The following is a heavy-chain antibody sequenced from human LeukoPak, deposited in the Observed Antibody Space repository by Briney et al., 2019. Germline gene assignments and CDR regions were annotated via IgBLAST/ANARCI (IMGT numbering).Heavy chain of an antibody. CDR2: IWSDGSNK. CDR1: GFTFSDYG. D-gene: IGHD3-10*01. J-gene: IGHJ4*02. V-gene: IGHV3-33*01. CDR3: VRASGSFDY. Sequence: GGSLRLSCVAPGFTFSDYGIHWVRRAPGKGLEWVAVIWSDGSNKYYADSVKGRFTISRDNSKKTLYLQMNSLRVEDTAVYYCVRASGSFDYWGPGTLVTVSS.